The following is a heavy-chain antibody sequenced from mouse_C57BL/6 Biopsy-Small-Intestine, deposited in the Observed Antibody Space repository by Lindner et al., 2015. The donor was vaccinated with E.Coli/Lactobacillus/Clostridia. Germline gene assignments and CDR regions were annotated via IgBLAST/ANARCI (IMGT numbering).Heavy chain of an antibody. CDR1: GYAFSSSW. CDR2: IYPGDGDT. Sequence: VQLQESGPALVKPGASVNISCKASGYAFSSSWMNWVKQRPGKGLEWIGRIYPGDGDTNYNGKFNDKATLTADKSSNTAYMQLSSLTSEDSAVYFCATYATYVSYFDYWGQGTTLTVSS. D-gene: IGHD5-5*01. J-gene: IGHJ2*01. V-gene: IGHV1-82*01. CDR3: ATYATYVSYFDY.